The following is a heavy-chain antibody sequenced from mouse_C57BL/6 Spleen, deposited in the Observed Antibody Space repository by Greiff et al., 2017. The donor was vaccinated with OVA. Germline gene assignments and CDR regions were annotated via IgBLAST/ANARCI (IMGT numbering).Heavy chain of an antibody. CDR3: AREDTMVTTAFAY. CDR1: GYTFTSYW. CDR2: IDPSDSET. J-gene: IGHJ3*01. V-gene: IGHV1-52*01. D-gene: IGHD2-2*01. Sequence: QVQLQQPGAELVRPGSSVKLSCKASGYTFTSYWMHWVKQRPIQGLEWIGNIDPSDSETQYNQKFKDKATLTVAKSSSPAYLPLLSLTSADSAVYYCAREDTMVTTAFAYWGQGTLVTVSA.